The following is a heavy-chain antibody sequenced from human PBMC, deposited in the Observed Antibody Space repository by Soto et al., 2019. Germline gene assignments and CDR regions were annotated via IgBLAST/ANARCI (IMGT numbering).Heavy chain of an antibody. CDR2: ISWNSGSI. D-gene: IGHD3-3*02. V-gene: IGHV3-9*01. J-gene: IGHJ3*02. CDR1: GFTFDDYA. CDR3: AKEALVLGSSSAFDI. Sequence: GGSLRLSCAASGFTFDDYAMHWVRQAPGKGLEWVSGISWNSGSIGYADSVKGRFTISRDNAKNSLYLQMNSLRAEDTALYYCAKEALVLGSSSAFDIWGQGTMVTVSS.